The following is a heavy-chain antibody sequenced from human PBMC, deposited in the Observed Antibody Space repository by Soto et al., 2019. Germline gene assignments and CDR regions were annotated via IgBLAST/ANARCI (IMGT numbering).Heavy chain of an antibody. V-gene: IGHV1-69*01. Sequence: QVQLVQSGVEVKKPGSSVRVSCKASGDTFKNSVISWVRQAPGQGLEWMGGTIPLFGTTDYAKKFQGRLTITTDESTTTAYMEVSRLTSEDTAVYYCVAELDFGKLSVVLGQVTTVIVSS. CDR3: VAELDFGKLSVV. CDR1: GDTFKNSV. D-gene: IGHD3-10*01. J-gene: IGHJ6*02. CDR2: TIPLFGTT.